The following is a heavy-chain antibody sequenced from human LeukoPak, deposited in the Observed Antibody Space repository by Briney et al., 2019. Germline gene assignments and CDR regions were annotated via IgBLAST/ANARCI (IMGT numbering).Heavy chain of an antibody. CDR2: ILSGSGNI. V-gene: IGHV3-21*01. CDR1: GFTFNEYN. CDR3: ARDRWELPHYYYYGLDV. J-gene: IGHJ6*02. D-gene: IGHD1-26*01. Sequence: GGSLRLSCATSGFTFNEYNMNWVRQAPGKGLEWVSSILSGSGNIYYADSVKGRFTISRDNAKNSLYLHTNSLRADDTAVYYCARDRWELPHYYYYGLDVWGQGTTVTVSS.